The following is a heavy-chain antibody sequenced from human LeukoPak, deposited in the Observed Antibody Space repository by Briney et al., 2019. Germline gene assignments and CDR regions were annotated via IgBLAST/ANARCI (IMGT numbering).Heavy chain of an antibody. CDR2: LNPNGGST. V-gene: IGHV1-46*01. CDR3: ASVYNYGMDV. CDR1: GYTVTSYY. J-gene: IGHJ6*02. Sequence: ASVKVSCKASGYTVTSYYMHWVRQAPGQGPEWMGILNPNGGSTSYAQKFQGRATLTRATSTSTVYMELSSLRSEDTAVYYCASVYNYGMDVWGQGTTVIVSS.